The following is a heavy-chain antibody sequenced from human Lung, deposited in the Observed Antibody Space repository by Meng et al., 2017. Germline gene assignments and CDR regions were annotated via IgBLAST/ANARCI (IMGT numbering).Heavy chain of an antibody. Sequence: VQLVPSGAEVKKPGDSVKVSCKPSGYNFPDYWLHWVRRAPGQGLEWMGRIDPKSGDTHYAQRFQGRVTMTGDTSISTAYMELSGLRSDDTAMYYCARDEDISAAGKLFGDYWGQGTLVTVSS. CDR2: IDPKSGDT. V-gene: IGHV1-2*06. D-gene: IGHD6-13*01. J-gene: IGHJ4*02. CDR3: ARDEDISAAGKLFGDY. CDR1: GYNFPDYW.